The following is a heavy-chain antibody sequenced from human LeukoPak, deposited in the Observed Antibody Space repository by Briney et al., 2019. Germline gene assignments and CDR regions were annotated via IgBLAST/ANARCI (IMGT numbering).Heavy chain of an antibody. CDR1: GGSISSYY. J-gene: IGHJ4*02. CDR3: ARYEDSSGYYAFDY. CDR2: IYYSGGT. Sequence: KPSETLSLTCTVSGGSISSYYWSWIRQPPGKGLEWIGYIYYSGGTNYNPSLKSRVTISVDTSKNQFSLKLSSVTAADTAVYYCARYEDSSGYYAFDYWGQGTLVTVSS. V-gene: IGHV4-59*01. D-gene: IGHD3-22*01.